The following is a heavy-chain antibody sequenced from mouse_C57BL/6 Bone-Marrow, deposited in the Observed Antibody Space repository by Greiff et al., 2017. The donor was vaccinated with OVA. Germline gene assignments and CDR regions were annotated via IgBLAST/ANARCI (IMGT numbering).Heavy chain of an antibody. CDR2: ISDGGSYT. J-gene: IGHJ1*03. CDR1: GFSFSSYA. Sequence: EVHLVESGGGLVKPGGSLKLSCAASGFSFSSYAMSCVRQTPEKWLELVATISDGGSYTYYPDNVKGRFTISRDNAKNNLYLQMSHLKSEDTAMYYCARFKGYFDVWGTGTTVTVSS. V-gene: IGHV5-4*01. CDR3: ARFKGYFDV.